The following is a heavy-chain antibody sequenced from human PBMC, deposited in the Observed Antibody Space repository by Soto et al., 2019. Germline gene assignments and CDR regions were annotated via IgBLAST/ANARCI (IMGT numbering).Heavy chain of an antibody. CDR2: IYYSGST. D-gene: IGHD2-15*01. CDR3: AREKGRYFSGCSGPRRLFDS. Sequence: SETLSLTCTVSGGSISSGGYYWSWIRQHPGKGLEWIGYIYYSGSTYYNPSLKSRVTISVDTSKNQFSLKLSSVTAADTAVYYCAREKGRYFSGCSGPRRLFDSWGQGSLVTVSS. CDR1: GGSISSGGYY. J-gene: IGHJ5*01. V-gene: IGHV4-31*03.